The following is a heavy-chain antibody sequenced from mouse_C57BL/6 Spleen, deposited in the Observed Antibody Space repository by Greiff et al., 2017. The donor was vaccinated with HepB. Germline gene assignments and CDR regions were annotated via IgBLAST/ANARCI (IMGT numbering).Heavy chain of an antibody. CDR3: ARDYSKDY. CDR2: IDPSDSYT. CDR1: GYTLTSYW. Sequence: QVQLQQPGAELVMPGASVKLSCKASGYTLTSYWMHWVKQRPGQGLEWIGEIDPSDSYTNYNQKFKGKSTLTVDKSSSTAYMQLSSLTSEDSAVYYCARDYSKDYWGQGTTLTVSS. J-gene: IGHJ2*01. V-gene: IGHV1-69*01. D-gene: IGHD2-5*01.